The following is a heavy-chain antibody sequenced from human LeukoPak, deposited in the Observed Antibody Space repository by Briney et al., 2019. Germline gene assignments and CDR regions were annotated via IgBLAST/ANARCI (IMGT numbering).Heavy chain of an antibody. V-gene: IGHV1-46*01. J-gene: IGHJ3*02. CDR2: INPSGGST. CDR3: ARVGYSSGPPGAFDI. Sequence: ASVKVSCKASGYTFTSYYMHWVRQAPGQGLEWMGIINPSGGSTSYAQKFQGRVTMTRDTSTSTVYMELSSLRSEDTAVYYCARVGYSSGPPGAFDIWGQGTMVTVSS. CDR1: GYTFTSYY. D-gene: IGHD6-19*01.